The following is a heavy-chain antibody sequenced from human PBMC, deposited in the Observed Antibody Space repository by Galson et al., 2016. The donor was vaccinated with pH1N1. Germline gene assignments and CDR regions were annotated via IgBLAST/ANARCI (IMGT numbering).Heavy chain of an antibody. CDR3: AREDYYGVDLNYWYFDL. V-gene: IGHV1-69*13. CDR1: GGTFNSNG. D-gene: IGHD3-10*01. CDR2: IIPILGTT. Sequence: SVKVSCKASGGTFNSNGLSWVRQAPGQGLEWMGRIIPILGTTNYAQKFQGKITITADESTSTAYMELSSLRSEDTALYYCAREDYYGVDLNYWYFDLWGRGTLVTVSS. J-gene: IGHJ2*01.